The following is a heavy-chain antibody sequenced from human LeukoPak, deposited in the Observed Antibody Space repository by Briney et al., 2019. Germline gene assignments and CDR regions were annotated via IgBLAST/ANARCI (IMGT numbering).Heavy chain of an antibody. V-gene: IGHV3-53*01. Sequence: GGSLRLSCAASGFSVRTNYMNWVRQAPGKGLECVSLLYAGGSAYYADSVKGRFTISRDNSKNTLYLQMNSLRAEDTAVYYCAKAGRDYGSGSYYPLDYYMDVWGKGTTVTISS. CDR3: AKAGRDYGSGSYYPLDYYMDV. D-gene: IGHD3-10*01. J-gene: IGHJ6*03. CDR1: GFSVRTNY. CDR2: LYAGGSA.